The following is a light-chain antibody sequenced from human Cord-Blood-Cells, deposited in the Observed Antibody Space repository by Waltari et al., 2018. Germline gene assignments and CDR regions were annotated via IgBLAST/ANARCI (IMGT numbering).Light chain of an antibody. J-gene: IGKJ5*01. V-gene: IGKV3-11*01. CDR1: QSVSSY. CDR3: QQRSNWPIT. Sequence: ELVLTQSPAPLSLPPGERATLACRASQSVSSYLAWYQQKPGQAPRLLIYDASNRATGIPARFSGSGSGTDFTLTISSLEPEDFAVYYCQQRSNWPITFGQGTRLEIK. CDR2: DAS.